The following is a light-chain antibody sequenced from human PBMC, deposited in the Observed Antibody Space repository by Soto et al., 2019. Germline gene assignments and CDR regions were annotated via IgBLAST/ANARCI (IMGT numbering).Light chain of an antibody. Sequence: QSALTQPASVSGSPGQSITISCTVTSSYALVSWFQYHPGTAPKLVMYDNTKRPSGVSERLSGSRSDNTASLIITGLQTDDEADYYCSSYGGRGFGGGTKLTVL. V-gene: IGLV2-23*01. CDR1: SSYAL. CDR3: SSYGGRG. CDR2: DNT. J-gene: IGLJ2*01.